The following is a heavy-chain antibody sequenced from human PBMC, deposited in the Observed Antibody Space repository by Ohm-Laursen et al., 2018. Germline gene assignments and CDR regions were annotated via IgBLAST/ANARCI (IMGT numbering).Heavy chain of an antibody. D-gene: IGHD6-13*01. CDR3: ARLWAAAETFDY. V-gene: IGHV4-59*08. CDR1: GGSISSYY. Sequence: SDTLSLTCTVSGGSISSYYWSWIRQPPGKGLEWIGYIYYSGSTNYNPSLKSRVTISVDTSKNQFSLKLSSVTAADTAAYYCARLWAAAETFDYWGQGTLVTVSS. CDR2: IYYSGST. J-gene: IGHJ4*02.